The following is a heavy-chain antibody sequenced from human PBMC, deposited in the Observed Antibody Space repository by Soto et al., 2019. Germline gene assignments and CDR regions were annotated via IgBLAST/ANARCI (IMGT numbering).Heavy chain of an antibody. Sequence: SETLSLTCAFYGWSFSGYYWSWIRQPPGKGLEWIGEINHSGSTNYNPSLKSRVTIAVDTSKNQFSLKLTSVTAADAAVYYCARDKITGLFDYWGQGTLVTVSS. CDR2: INHSGST. D-gene: IGHD2-8*02. CDR3: ARDKITGLFDY. V-gene: IGHV4-34*01. J-gene: IGHJ4*02. CDR1: GWSFSGYY.